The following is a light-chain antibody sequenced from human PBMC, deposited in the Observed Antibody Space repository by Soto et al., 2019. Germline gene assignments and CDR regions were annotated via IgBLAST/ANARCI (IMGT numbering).Light chain of an antibody. CDR2: KAS. V-gene: IGKV1-5*03. CDR3: QQYINRWT. Sequence: DIQMTQCPSTLSASVGDRVTITCRASQSISTWLAWYQQKPGKAPKLLIYKASSLESGVPSRFSGRGSGTEFTLTISSLQPDDFATYYCQQYINRWTFGQGTKVQIK. J-gene: IGKJ1*01. CDR1: QSISTW.